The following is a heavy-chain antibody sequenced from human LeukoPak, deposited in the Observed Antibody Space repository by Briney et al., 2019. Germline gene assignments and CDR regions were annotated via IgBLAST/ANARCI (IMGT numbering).Heavy chain of an antibody. CDR2: ISGSGGST. CDR1: GFTFSSYA. D-gene: IGHD6-19*01. CDR3: AKTPGIAVAGGEEDFDY. V-gene: IGHV3-23*01. Sequence: PGGSLRFSCAASGFTFSSYAMSWVRQAPGKGLEWVSAISGSGGSTYYADSVKGRFTISRDNSKNTLYLQINSLRAEDTAVYYCAKTPGIAVAGGEEDFDYWGQGTLVTVSS. J-gene: IGHJ4*02.